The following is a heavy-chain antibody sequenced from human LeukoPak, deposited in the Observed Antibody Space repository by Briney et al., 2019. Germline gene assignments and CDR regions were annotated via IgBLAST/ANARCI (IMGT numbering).Heavy chain of an antibody. V-gene: IGHV4-34*09. Sequence: KPSETLSLTCAVYGGSFSGYYWSWIRQPPGKGLEWIGYIHYSGSTYYNPSLKSRVTISVDTSKNQFSLKLSSVTAADTAVYYCARDARHCSGGICEAPFDYWGQGTLVTVSS. CDR2: IHYSGST. J-gene: IGHJ4*02. CDR3: ARDARHCSGGICEAPFDY. CDR1: GGSFSGYY. D-gene: IGHD2-15*01.